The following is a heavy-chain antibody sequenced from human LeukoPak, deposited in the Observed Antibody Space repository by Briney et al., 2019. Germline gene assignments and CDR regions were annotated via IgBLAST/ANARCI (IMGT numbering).Heavy chain of an antibody. D-gene: IGHD3-9*01. J-gene: IGHJ4*02. CDR1: GFTFDSSA. CDR3: AKGDNDILTGYYNSFDY. Sequence: GGSLRLSCAASGFTFDSSAMTWVRQAPGKGLEWVSSISGSGISTYYSDSVKGRLTISRDNSKNTLYLQMNSLRAEDTAVYFCAKGDNDILTGYYNSFDYWGQGTLVTVSS. V-gene: IGHV3-23*01. CDR2: ISGSGIST.